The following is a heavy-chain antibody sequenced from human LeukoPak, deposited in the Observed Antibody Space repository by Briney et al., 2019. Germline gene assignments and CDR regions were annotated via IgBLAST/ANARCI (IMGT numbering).Heavy chain of an antibody. Sequence: PGGSLRLSCAASGFTFSSYSMTWVRQAPGKGLEWVSSISSSSGYIYYADSVKGRFTISRDNAKNSLYLQMNSLRAEDTAVYYCARDRGFGEPHDYWGQGTLVTVSS. CDR2: ISSSSGYI. CDR3: ARDRGFGEPHDY. CDR1: GFTFSSYS. D-gene: IGHD3-10*01. V-gene: IGHV3-21*01. J-gene: IGHJ4*02.